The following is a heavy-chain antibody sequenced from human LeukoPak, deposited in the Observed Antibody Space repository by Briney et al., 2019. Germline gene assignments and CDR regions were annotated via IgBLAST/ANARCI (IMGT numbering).Heavy chain of an antibody. CDR3: ARDLFPMIVVVIGAFDI. J-gene: IGHJ3*02. CDR2: IYHSGST. D-gene: IGHD3-22*01. Sequence: PSETLSLTCTVSGYSISSGYSWGWIRQPPGKGLEWIGNIYHSGSTYYNPSLKSRVTISVDTSKNQFSLKLSSVTAADTAVYYCARDLFPMIVVVIGAFDIWGQGTMVTVSS. CDR1: GYSISSGYS. V-gene: IGHV4-38-2*02.